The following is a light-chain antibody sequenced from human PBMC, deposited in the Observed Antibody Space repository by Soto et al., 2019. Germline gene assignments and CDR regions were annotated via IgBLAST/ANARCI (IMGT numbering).Light chain of an antibody. CDR3: SSYTSSITYV. CDR1: SSDVGGYHY. V-gene: IGLV2-14*01. J-gene: IGLJ1*01. CDR2: EVS. Sequence: QSALTQPASVSGSPGQSITISCTGTSSDVGGYHYVSWYQQHPGKAPKLMMYEVSNRPSGVSNRFSGSKSGNTASLTISGLQAEDEADYYCSSYTSSITYVFGTGTKLTVL.